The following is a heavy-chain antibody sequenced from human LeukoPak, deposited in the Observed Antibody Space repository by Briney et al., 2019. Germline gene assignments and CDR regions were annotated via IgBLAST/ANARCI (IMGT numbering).Heavy chain of an antibody. CDR3: AREYYGSGSTTNWFDP. Sequence: ASVKVSCKASGYTSTGYYMHWVRQAPGQGLEWMGWINPNSGGTNYAQKFQGRVTMTRDTSISTAYMELSRLRSDDTAVYYCAREYYGSGSTTNWFDPWGQGTLVTVSS. J-gene: IGHJ5*02. CDR2: INPNSGGT. CDR1: GYTSTGYY. V-gene: IGHV1-2*02. D-gene: IGHD3-10*01.